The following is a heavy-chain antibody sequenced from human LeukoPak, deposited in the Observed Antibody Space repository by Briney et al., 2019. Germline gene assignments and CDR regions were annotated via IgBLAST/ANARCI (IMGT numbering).Heavy chain of an antibody. D-gene: IGHD5-12*01. V-gene: IGHV3-33*01. Sequence: PGESLRLSCVASGFIFSSYGMHWVRQAPGKGLEWVAVIWYDGSNEYDADSVKGRFTISRDNSKNTLSLQMNSLRAEDTAVYYCARDLGYSGYADYWGQGTLVTVSS. CDR1: GFIFSSYG. CDR2: IWYDGSNE. CDR3: ARDLGYSGYADY. J-gene: IGHJ4*02.